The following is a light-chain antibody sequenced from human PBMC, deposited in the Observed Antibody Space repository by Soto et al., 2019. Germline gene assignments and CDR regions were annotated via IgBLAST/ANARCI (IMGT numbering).Light chain of an antibody. V-gene: IGLV1-40*01. CDR3: QSYDSSLNAVV. CDR1: SSNIGARYD. Sequence: QAVVTQPPSVSGAPGQRVTISCTGSSSNIGARYDVHGYQQLPGTAPKLLIYGNSNRPSGVPDRFSGSKSGTSASLAITGLQAEDEADYYCQSYDSSLNAVVFGGGTKVTVL. CDR2: GNS. J-gene: IGLJ2*01.